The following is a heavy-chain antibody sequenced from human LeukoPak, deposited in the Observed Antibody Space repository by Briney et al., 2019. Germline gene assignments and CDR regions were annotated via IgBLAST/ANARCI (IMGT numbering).Heavy chain of an antibody. CDR3: AKDEITILGYGMDV. Sequence: GRSLRLSCAASGFTFSSYGMHWVRQAPGKGLEWVAVISYDGSNKYYADSVKGRFTISRDNSKNTLYLQMNSLRVEDTAVYYCAKDEITILGYGMDVWGQGTTVTVSS. D-gene: IGHD3-3*01. J-gene: IGHJ6*02. CDR2: ISYDGSNK. V-gene: IGHV3-30*18. CDR1: GFTFSSYG.